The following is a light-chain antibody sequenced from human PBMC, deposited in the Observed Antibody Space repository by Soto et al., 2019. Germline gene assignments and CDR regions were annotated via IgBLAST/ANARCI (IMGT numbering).Light chain of an antibody. J-gene: IGKJ1*01. Sequence: EVVLTQSPGTLSLSPGGRATLSCRASQSVSSSYLAWYQQKPGQAPRLLIYGASSRATGIPDRFSGSGSGTDFTPTISRLEPEDFAVYYCQRYGSSPLWTFGQGTKVDIK. CDR1: QSVSSSY. CDR2: GAS. V-gene: IGKV3-20*01. CDR3: QRYGSSPLWT.